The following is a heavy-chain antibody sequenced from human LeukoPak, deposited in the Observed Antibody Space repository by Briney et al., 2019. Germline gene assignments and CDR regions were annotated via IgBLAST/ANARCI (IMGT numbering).Heavy chain of an antibody. CDR1: GFTFSSYW. Sequence: GGSLRLSCAASGFTFSSYWMHWVRQAPGKGLVWVSRVNSDETGTTYADSVEGRFTISRDNAKNTVYLQMHSLRAEDTAIYYCIRTLIVATSPYMDVWGKGTTVTVSS. CDR3: IRTLIVATSPYMDV. CDR2: VNSDETGT. V-gene: IGHV3-74*01. D-gene: IGHD5-12*01. J-gene: IGHJ6*03.